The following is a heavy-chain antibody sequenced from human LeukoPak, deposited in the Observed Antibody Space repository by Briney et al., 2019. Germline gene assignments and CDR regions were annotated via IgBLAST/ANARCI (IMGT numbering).Heavy chain of an antibody. Sequence: QPGGSLRLSCAASGFTFSSYSMNWVRQAPGKGLEWVSAITGSGDSTYYADSVKGRFTISRDNSKNTLSLQMNSLRAEDTAVYYCAKENPVGGTNYFDYWGQGTLVTVPS. V-gene: IGHV3-23*01. J-gene: IGHJ4*02. CDR2: ITGSGDST. CDR3: AKENPVGGTNYFDY. CDR1: GFTFSSYS. D-gene: IGHD1-26*01.